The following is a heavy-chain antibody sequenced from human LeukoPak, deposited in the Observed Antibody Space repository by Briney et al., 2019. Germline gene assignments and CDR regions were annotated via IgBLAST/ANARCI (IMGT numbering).Heavy chain of an antibody. CDR1: GYTFTGYY. Sequence: GASVKVSCKASGYTFTGYYMHWVRQAPGQGLEWMGIINPSGGSTSYAQKFQGRVTMTRDMSTSTVYMELSSLRSEDTAVYYCARESPDYYDISGGNWFDPWGQGTLVTVSS. V-gene: IGHV1-46*01. J-gene: IGHJ5*02. CDR2: INPSGGST. CDR3: ARESPDYYDISGGNWFDP. D-gene: IGHD3-22*01.